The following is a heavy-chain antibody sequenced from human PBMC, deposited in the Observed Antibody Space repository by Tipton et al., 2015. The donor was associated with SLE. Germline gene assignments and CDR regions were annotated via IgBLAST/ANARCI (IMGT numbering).Heavy chain of an antibody. D-gene: IGHD6-6*01. CDR3: ARSTSRPSSYYFYGLDV. CDR2: LYYTGNT. Sequence: TLSLTCTVSGGSISRHSWNWIRQPPGKGLQWIGYLYYTGNTNYSPSLKRRATMSIDTSKNQFSLRLSSVTAADTAVYYCARSTSRPSSYYFYGLDVWGQGTTVTVSS. J-gene: IGHJ6*02. CDR1: GGSISRHS. V-gene: IGHV4-59*11.